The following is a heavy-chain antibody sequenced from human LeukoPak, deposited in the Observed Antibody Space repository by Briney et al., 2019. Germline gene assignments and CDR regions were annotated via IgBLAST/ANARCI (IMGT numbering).Heavy chain of an antibody. V-gene: IGHV4-30-2*03. CDR1: GDSISSGGYY. CDR2: MYHSGST. Sequence: SSETLSLTWIVSGDSISSGGYYWSWIRQPPGKGLEWIGYMYHSGSTYYNPSLKSRVTISVDTSKNQFSLKLSSVAAADTAVYYCARQIVRYCSSTSCYIYYAFDIWGQGTMVTVSS. CDR3: ARQIVRYCSSTSCYIYYAFDI. J-gene: IGHJ3*02. D-gene: IGHD2-2*02.